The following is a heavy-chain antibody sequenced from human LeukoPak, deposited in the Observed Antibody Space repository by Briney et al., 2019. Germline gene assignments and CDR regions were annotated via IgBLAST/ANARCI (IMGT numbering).Heavy chain of an antibody. CDR1: GYTLTGYY. J-gene: IGHJ5*02. CDR3: ARALYSGNQRSWFDP. V-gene: IGHV1-2*02. D-gene: IGHD6-13*01. Sequence: ASVKVSCKASGYTLTGYYMHWVRQAPGQGLEWMGWINPNSGVTLYAQKFQGRVTMTRDTSINTAYMELNRLRSDDTAMYYCARALYSGNQRSWFDPWGQGTLVTVSS. CDR2: INPNSGVT.